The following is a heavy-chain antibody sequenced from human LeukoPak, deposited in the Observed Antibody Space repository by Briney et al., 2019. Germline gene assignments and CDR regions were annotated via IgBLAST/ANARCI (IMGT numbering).Heavy chain of an antibody. D-gene: IGHD1-1*01. Sequence: SETLSLTXGVYGGSFSGFYLTWIRQAPGKGLEWIGEIHPSGSPNYNPSLKSRVTISVDTSKNQFSLKMISVTAADTAVYFCARGEDCYKCGNYWGQGTLVTVSS. CDR2: IHPSGSP. CDR1: GGSFSGFY. J-gene: IGHJ4*02. V-gene: IGHV4-34*01. CDR3: ARGEDCYKCGNY.